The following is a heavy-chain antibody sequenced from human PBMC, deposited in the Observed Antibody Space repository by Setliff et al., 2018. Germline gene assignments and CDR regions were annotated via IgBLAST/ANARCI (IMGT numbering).Heavy chain of an antibody. D-gene: IGHD6-13*01. CDR2: ISYDGINK. CDR1: GFSFSNYA. J-gene: IGHJ3*01. V-gene: IGHV3-30*15. CDR3: AKDFYISAAQHLFSH. Sequence: GGSLRLSCAASGFSFSNYAMHWVRQAPGKGLEWVAVISYDGINKYYADSVRGRFTISRDNSKNTLYLQMSSLRVDDTAVYYCAKDFYISAAQHLFSHWGQGTMVTVSS.